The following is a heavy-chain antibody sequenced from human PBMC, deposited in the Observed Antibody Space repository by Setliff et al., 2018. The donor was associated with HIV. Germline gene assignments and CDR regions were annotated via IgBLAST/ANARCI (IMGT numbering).Heavy chain of an antibody. CDR3: ARDFVTGSYFLQ. D-gene: IGHD1-26*01. J-gene: IGHJ1*01. Sequence: LSLTCTVSGGSIRSGDYYWSWIRQHPGKGLEWIGYIYHTGSVYYNPSLNGRVTMSVDTSKNQFSLKLSSVTAADTAVYYCARDFVTGSYFLQWGQGTLVTVSS. CDR1: GGSIRSGDYY. CDR2: IYHTGSV. V-gene: IGHV4-30-4*08.